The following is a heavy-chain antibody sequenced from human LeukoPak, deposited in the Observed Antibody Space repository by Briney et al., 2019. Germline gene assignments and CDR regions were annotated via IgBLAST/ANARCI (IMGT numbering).Heavy chain of an antibody. D-gene: IGHD3-3*01. CDR1: GFTFSSYW. CDR3: ARGRYDFWSGYYTFDY. V-gene: IGHV3-7*01. Sequence: GGSLRLSCAASGFTFSSYWMSWVRQAPGKGLEWVANIKKDGSEKYYVDSVKGRFTISRDNAKNSLYLQMNSLRAEDTAVYYCARGRYDFWSGYYTFDYWGQGTLVTVSS. J-gene: IGHJ4*02. CDR2: IKKDGSEK.